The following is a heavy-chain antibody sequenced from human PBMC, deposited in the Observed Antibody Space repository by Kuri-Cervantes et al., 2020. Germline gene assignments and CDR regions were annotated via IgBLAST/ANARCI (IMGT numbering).Heavy chain of an antibody. Sequence: GESLKISCAASGFIFNRYAMTWVRQAPGKGLEWVSAISAGGGSTYYADSAKGRFTISRDNSNNTLYLQMSSLRAEDTAIYYCAKSGISTVTTHGAFDIWGQGTMVTVSS. CDR1: GFIFNRYA. V-gene: IGHV3-23*01. CDR2: ISAGGGST. J-gene: IGHJ3*02. CDR3: AKSGISTVTTHGAFDI. D-gene: IGHD4-17*01.